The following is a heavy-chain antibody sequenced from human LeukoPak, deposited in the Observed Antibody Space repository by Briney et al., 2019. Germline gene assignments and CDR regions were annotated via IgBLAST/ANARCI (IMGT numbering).Heavy chain of an antibody. V-gene: IGHV3-30*04. Sequence: AGGSLRLSCAASGFTFSSYAMHWVRQAPGKGLEWVAVISYDGSNKYYADSVKGRFTISRDNSKNTLYLQMNSLRAEDTAVYYCASWGVESSMSFDYWGQGTLVTVSS. D-gene: IGHD2/OR15-2a*01. CDR3: ASWGVESSMSFDY. CDR1: GFTFSSYA. J-gene: IGHJ4*02. CDR2: ISYDGSNK.